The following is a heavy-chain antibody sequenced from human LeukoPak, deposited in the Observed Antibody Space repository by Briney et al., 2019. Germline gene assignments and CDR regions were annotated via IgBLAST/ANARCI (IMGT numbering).Heavy chain of an antibody. V-gene: IGHV3-23*01. CDR1: EFTFSSYA. CDR2: ISGSGGST. Sequence: PGGSLRLSCAASEFTFSSYAMSWVRQAPGKGLEWVSAISGSGGSTYYADSVKGRFTISRDNSKNTLYLQMNSLRAEDTAVYYCAKAGYYYDSSGYWYFDYWGQGTLVTVSS. D-gene: IGHD3-22*01. CDR3: AKAGYYYDSSGYWYFDY. J-gene: IGHJ4*02.